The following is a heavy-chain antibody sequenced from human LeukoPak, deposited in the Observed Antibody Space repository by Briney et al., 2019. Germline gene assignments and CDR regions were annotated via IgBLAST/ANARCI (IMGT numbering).Heavy chain of an antibody. J-gene: IGHJ5*02. D-gene: IGHD2-15*01. Sequence: GASVKVSCKASGGTFSSYAISWVRQAPGQGREWMGRIIPILGIANYAQKFQGRVTVTADKSTSTAYMELSSLRSEDTAVYYCARARLQIAATRNWFDPWGQGTLVTVSS. CDR3: ARARLQIAATRNWFDP. CDR1: GGTFSSYA. CDR2: IIPILGIA. V-gene: IGHV1-69*04.